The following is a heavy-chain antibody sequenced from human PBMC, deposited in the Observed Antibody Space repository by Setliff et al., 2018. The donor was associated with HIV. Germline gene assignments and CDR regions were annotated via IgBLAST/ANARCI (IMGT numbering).Heavy chain of an antibody. CDR1: GFLFHTYW. D-gene: IGHD5-18*01. CDR2: IKEDGSEK. V-gene: IGHV3-7*05. J-gene: IGHJ3*02. CDR3: ARRGYSYGRGDAFDI. Sequence: GGSLRLSCAASGFLFHTYWMSWVRQAPGKGLEWVANIKEDGSEKYYVDSVKGRFTISRDNAKNSLYLQMNSLRAEDTAVYYCARRGYSYGRGDAFDIWGQGTMVTVSS.